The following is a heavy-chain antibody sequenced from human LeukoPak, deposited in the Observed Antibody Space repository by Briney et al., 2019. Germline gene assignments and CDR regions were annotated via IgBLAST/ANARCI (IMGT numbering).Heavy chain of an antibody. CDR2: IYTSGST. CDR1: GGSISSYY. D-gene: IGHD3-22*01. CDR3: ARGARLYYYDSSGYYYSYYFDY. J-gene: IGHJ4*02. V-gene: IGHV4-4*07. Sequence: SETLSLTCTVSGGSISSYYWSWIRQPAGKGLEWIGRIYTSGSTNYNPSLKSRVTMSVDTSKNQFSLKLSSVIAADTAVYYCARGARLYYYDSSGYYYSYYFDYWGQGTLVTVSS.